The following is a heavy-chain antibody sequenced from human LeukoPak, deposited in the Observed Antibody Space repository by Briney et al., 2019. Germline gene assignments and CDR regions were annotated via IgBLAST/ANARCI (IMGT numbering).Heavy chain of an antibody. CDR1: GFTFSSYS. V-gene: IGHV3-21*01. D-gene: IGHD3-10*01. Sequence: GGSLRLSCAASGFTFSSYSMNWVRQAPGKGLEWVSSISSGSSYIYYADSVKGRFTISRDNAKNSLYLQMHSLRAEDTAVYSCARASGPFDYWGQGTLVTVSS. CDR2: ISSGSSYI. CDR3: ARASGPFDY. J-gene: IGHJ4*02.